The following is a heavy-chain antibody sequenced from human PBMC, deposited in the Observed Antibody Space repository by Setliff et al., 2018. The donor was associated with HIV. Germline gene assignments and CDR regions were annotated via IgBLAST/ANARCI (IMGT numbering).Heavy chain of an antibody. CDR2: IIPIFGTA. V-gene: IGHV1-69*05. D-gene: IGHD2-2*01. CDR3: RWGPAAIWDAFDI. CDR1: GGTFSSYA. J-gene: IGHJ3*02. Sequence: ASVKVSCKASGGTFSSYATSWVRQAPGQGLEWMGGIIPIFGTANYAQKFQGRVTITTDESTSTAYMELSSLRSEDTAVYYCRWGPAAIWDAFDIWGQGTMVTVSS.